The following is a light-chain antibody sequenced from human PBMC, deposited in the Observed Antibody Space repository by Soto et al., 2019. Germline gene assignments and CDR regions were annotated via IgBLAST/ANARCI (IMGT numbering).Light chain of an antibody. CDR1: QSVGSS. CDR2: DAS. CDR3: QQRSYLFT. J-gene: IGKJ4*01. Sequence: EIVWTQSPATLSLSPGERATLSCRVSQSVGSSLAWYQQKPGQAPRLLIYDASNRATGIPARFSGSGSGTDFTLTINSLEPEDVAVYYCQQRSYLFTFGGGTKVDI. V-gene: IGKV3-11*01.